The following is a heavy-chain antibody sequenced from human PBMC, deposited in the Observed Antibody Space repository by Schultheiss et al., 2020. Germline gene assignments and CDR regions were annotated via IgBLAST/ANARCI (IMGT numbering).Heavy chain of an antibody. J-gene: IGHJ6*02. V-gene: IGHV3-13*01. CDR1: GFTFSSYD. D-gene: IGHD3-9*01. Sequence: GGSLRLSCAASGFTFSSYDMHWVRQATGKGLEWVSAIGTAGDTYYPGSVKGRFTISRDNSKNTLYLQMNSLRAEDTAVYYCARSGYDILTSRGGMDVWGQGTTVNGYS. CDR2: IGTAGDT. CDR3: ARSGYDILTSRGGMDV.